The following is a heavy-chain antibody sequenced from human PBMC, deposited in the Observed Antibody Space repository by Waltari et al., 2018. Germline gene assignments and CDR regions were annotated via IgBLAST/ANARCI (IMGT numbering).Heavy chain of an antibody. J-gene: IGHJ6*02. CDR1: GYTFTSYY. V-gene: IGHV1-46*01. D-gene: IGHD3-10*01. Sequence: QVQLVQSGAEVKKPGASVKVSCKASGYTFTSYYMHWVRQAPGQGLGWMGIINPSGGSTSYEQKFQGRVNMTRNTSISTAYMELSSLRSEDTAVYYCARKNRGYYYGSGSYYYGMDVWGQGTTVTVSS. CDR2: INPSGGST. CDR3: ARKNRGYYYGSGSYYYGMDV.